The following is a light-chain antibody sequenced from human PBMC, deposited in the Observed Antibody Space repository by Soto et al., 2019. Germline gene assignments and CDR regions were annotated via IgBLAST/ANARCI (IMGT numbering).Light chain of an antibody. CDR3: CSYGGSSTLVV. J-gene: IGLJ2*01. Sequence: QSALTQPASVSGSPGQSITISCTGTSSDVGSYNLVSWYQQHPGKAPRLMISEVSKRPSGVSNRFSGSTSGNTASLTISGRQAEDEADYYCCSYGGSSTLVVFGGGTKLTVL. CDR2: EVS. CDR1: SSDVGSYNL. V-gene: IGLV2-23*02.